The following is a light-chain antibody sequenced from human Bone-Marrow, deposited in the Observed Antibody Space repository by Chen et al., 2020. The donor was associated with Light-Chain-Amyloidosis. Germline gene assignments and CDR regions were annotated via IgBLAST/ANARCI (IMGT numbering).Light chain of an antibody. V-gene: IGLV3-25*02. CDR1: DLPTKY. CDR2: RDT. J-gene: IGLJ2*01. CDR3: QSADSSGTYEVI. Sequence: SYELTQPPSVSVSPGQTARITCSGDDLPTKYAYWYQQKPGQAPVLVIHRDTERPSGISERFSGTSSGTTATLTNSGVQAEEEADYHCQSADSSGTYEVIFGGGTKLTVL.